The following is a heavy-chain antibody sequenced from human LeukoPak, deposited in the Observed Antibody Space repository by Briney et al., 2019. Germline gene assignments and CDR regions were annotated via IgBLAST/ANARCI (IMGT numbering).Heavy chain of an antibody. CDR2: VSHDGSNK. CDR1: GFTFNSYT. J-gene: IGHJ4*02. D-gene: IGHD3-16*01. CDR3: AREGGGGFDF. V-gene: IGHV3-30*04. Sequence: AGGSLRLSCAASGFTFNSYTIHWVRQAPGKGLEWVAAVSHDGSNKYYADSVKARFTISRDNSQYTVYLQMNSLRPEETAVYYCAREGGGGFDFWGQGTLVTVSP.